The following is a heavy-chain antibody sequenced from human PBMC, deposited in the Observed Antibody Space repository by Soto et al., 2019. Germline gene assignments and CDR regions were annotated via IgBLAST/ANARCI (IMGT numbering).Heavy chain of an antibody. CDR2: INSDGSST. J-gene: IGHJ4*02. D-gene: IGHD2-15*01. Sequence: GGSLRLSCAASGFTFSSYWMHWVRQAPGKGLVWVSRINSDGSSTSYADSVKGRFTISRDNAKNTLYLQMNSLRAEDTAVYYCASGYCSGGSCYPYYFDYWGQGILVTVPS. V-gene: IGHV3-74*01. CDR1: GFTFSSYW. CDR3: ASGYCSGGSCYPYYFDY.